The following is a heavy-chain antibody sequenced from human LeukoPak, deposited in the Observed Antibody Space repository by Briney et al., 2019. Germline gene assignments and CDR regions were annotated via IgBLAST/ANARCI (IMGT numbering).Heavy chain of an antibody. CDR3: ARDVPHNWFDT. CDR2: ISSSSSYI. J-gene: IGHJ5*02. CDR1: GFTFSSYS. Sequence: PGGSLRLSWAASGFTFSSYSMNWVRQAPGKGLEWVSSISSSSSYIYYADSVKGRFTISRDNAKNTLYLQMNSLRAEDTAVYYCARDVPHNWFDTWGQGTLVTVSS. V-gene: IGHV3-21*01.